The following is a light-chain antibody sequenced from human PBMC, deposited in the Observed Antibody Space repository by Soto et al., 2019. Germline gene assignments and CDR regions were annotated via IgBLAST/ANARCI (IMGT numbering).Light chain of an antibody. CDR1: SGSVSTSYY. J-gene: IGLJ3*02. CDR2: STN. V-gene: IGLV8-61*01. Sequence: QTVVTQEPSFAVSPGGTVTLTCGLSSGSVSTSYYPSWYQQTPGQAPRTLIYSTNTRSSGVPDRFSGSILGNKAALTITGAQADDESDYYCVLYMGSGISVFGGGTKRTVL. CDR3: VLYMGSGISV.